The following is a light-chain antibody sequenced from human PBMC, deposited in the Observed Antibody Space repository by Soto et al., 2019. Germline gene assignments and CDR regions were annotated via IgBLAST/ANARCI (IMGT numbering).Light chain of an antibody. CDR1: QSVNSN. CDR2: GAS. CDR3: QQYNNWPT. V-gene: IGKV3-15*01. Sequence: EIVMTQSPATLSVSPGERATLSCRASQSVNSNLAWYQQKPGQAPRLLIYGASTRATGDPARFSGSGSGTNFILTISSLQSEDFAVYFCQQYNNWPTFGQGTKVEIK. J-gene: IGKJ1*01.